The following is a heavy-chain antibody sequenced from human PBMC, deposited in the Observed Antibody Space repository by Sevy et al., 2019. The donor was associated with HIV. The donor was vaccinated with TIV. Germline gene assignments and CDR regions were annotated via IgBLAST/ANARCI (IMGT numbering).Heavy chain of an antibody. CDR3: ARDDGNYYFHY. D-gene: IGHD1-7*01. V-gene: IGHV3-7*01. CDR1: GFTFSKYW. J-gene: IGHJ4*02. Sequence: GGALRLSCAASGFTFSKYWMGWVRQAPGKGLEWVANIKQDAGQKYYVDSVKGRFTISRENAKNSLYLQINSLRAEYSAVYFCARDDGNYYFHYWGQGTLVTVSS. CDR2: IKQDAGQK.